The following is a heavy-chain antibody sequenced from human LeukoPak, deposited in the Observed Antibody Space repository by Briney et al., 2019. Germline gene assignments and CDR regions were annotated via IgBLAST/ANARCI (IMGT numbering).Heavy chain of an antibody. J-gene: IGHJ4*02. CDR2: IKSRTDGGTT. D-gene: IGHD6-13*01. Sequence: KPGGSLRLSCAASGFTFNNAWMNWVRQAPGTGLEWVGRIKSRTDGGTTDYAAPVKGRFTIPRDDSKNTLYLQMNGLKTEDTAVYYCTTDAAFMAASGMGYWGQGTLVTVSS. CDR3: TTDAAFMAASGMGY. CDR1: GFTFNNAW. V-gene: IGHV3-15*01.